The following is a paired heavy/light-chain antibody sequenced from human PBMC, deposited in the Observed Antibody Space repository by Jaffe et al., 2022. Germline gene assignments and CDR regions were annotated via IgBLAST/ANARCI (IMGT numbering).Heavy chain of an antibody. CDR3: ARGGWGYSSGWTDH. V-gene: IGHV3-23*01. Sequence: EVQLLESGGGLVQPGGSLRLSCAASGFTFKNYGMSWVRQAPGKGLEWVSCISASGGSTYYADSLKGRFTISRDNSNNTLYLQMNSLRAEDTAVYSCARGGWGYSSGWTDHWGQGTLVTVSS. CDR1: GFTFKNYG. D-gene: IGHD6-19*01. J-gene: IGHJ4*02. CDR2: ISASGGST.
Light chain of an antibody. V-gene: IGKV3-15*01. J-gene: IGKJ1*01. CDR3: QQYNNWPPWT. CDR1: QSVGTN. CDR2: GPS. Sequence: EIVMTQSPATLSVSPGERATLSCRASQSVGTNLAWYQQKAGQPPRLLIYGPSIRATGVPARFSGSGSGTDFTLTISSLQSEDFAVYYCQQYNNWPPWTFGLGTRVEIK.